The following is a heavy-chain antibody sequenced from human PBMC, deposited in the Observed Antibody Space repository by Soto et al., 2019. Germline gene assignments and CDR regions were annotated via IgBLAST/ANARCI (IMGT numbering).Heavy chain of an antibody. J-gene: IGHJ5*02. V-gene: IGHV4-38-2*02. CDR3: ARDGELRYFDWLFNWFDP. Sequence: SETLSLTCAVSGYSISSGYYWGWIRQPPGXGLEWIGSIYHSGSTYYNPSLKSRVTISVDTSKNQFSLKLSSVTAADTAVYYCARDGELRYFDWLFNWFDPWGQGTLVTVSS. CDR1: GYSISSGYY. CDR2: IYHSGST. D-gene: IGHD3-9*01.